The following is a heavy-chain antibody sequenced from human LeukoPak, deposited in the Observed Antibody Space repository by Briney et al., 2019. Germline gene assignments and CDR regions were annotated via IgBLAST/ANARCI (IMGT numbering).Heavy chain of an antibody. CDR1: GFTFSSYA. Sequence: GGSLRLSCAASGFTFSSYAMSWVRQAPGKGLEWVSAISGSGDSTYYADSVKGRFTISRDNSKNTLYLQMNSLRAEDTAVYYCAKGDRYCSGGSCGGRGHFDYWGQGTLVTVSS. D-gene: IGHD2-15*01. CDR2: ISGSGDST. V-gene: IGHV3-23*01. CDR3: AKGDRYCSGGSCGGRGHFDY. J-gene: IGHJ4*02.